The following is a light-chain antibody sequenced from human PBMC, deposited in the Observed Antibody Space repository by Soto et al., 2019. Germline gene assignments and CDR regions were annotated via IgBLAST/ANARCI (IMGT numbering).Light chain of an antibody. Sequence: EIVMTQAPATLSVSPGERATLSCRASQSVSSNLAWYQQKPGQAPRLLIYGASTRATGIPARFIGSGSGTEFTLTISSLQSADFAVYYCQQYNNWPPFTFGPGTKVDIK. CDR2: GAS. J-gene: IGKJ3*01. V-gene: IGKV3-15*01. CDR1: QSVSSN. CDR3: QQYNNWPPFT.